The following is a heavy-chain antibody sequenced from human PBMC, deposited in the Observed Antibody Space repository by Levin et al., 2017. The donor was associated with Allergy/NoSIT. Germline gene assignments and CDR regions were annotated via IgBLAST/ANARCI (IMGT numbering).Heavy chain of an antibody. CDR2: VSYGGSTK. CDR1: GFTFNNYA. V-gene: IGHV3-30*04. Sequence: PGGSLRLSCSASGFTFNNYAMHWVRQAPGKGLEWVAVVSYGGSTKYYIQSVKGRFNISRDNSNNTLYLQMNSLRAEDTGVYYCVRDAHKGIVRSPGDYWGQGTLVIVSS. CDR3: VRDAHKGIVRSPGDY. J-gene: IGHJ4*02. D-gene: IGHD1-26*01.